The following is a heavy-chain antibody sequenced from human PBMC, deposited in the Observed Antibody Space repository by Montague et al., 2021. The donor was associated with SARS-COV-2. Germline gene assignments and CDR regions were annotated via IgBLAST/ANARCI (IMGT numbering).Heavy chain of an antibody. CDR2: VYRTGGT. J-gene: IGHJ4*02. CDR1: GGSVNSTNW. Sequence: SETLSLTCTVSGGSVNSTNWWSWVRQPPGKGLEWTAEVYRTGGTMFNPSFRSRVTLSIDRSKNLFSLNLNSVTAADTAVYFCARGGLGNRGFDYWGQGALVTVSS. V-gene: IGHV4-4*02. D-gene: IGHD3/OR15-3a*01. CDR3: ARGGLGNRGFDY.